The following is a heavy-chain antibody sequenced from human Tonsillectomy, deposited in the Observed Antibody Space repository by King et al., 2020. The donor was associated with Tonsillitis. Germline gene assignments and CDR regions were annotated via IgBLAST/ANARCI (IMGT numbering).Heavy chain of an antibody. Sequence: EVQLVESGGGLVQPGGSLRLSCTASGFTFSSYAMSWVRQAPGKGLEWVSAISCSGGSTYYADSVKGRFTISRDNSKNTLYLQMNSLRAEDTAVYYCAKDRGNFSDFWSGHDVWGQGTTVTVSS. CDR1: GFTFSSYA. D-gene: IGHD3-3*01. J-gene: IGHJ6*02. V-gene: IGHV3-23*04. CDR2: ISCSGGST. CDR3: AKDRGNFSDFWSGHDV.